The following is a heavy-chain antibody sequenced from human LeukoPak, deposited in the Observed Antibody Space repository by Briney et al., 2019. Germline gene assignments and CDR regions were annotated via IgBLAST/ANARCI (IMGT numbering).Heavy chain of an antibody. CDR3: ARGRGYSYGSIDY. Sequence: ASVKVSCKASGYTFTGCYMHWVRQAPGQGLEWMGWINPNSGGTNYAQKFQGRVTMTRDTSISTAYMELSRLRSDDTAVYYCARGRGYSYGSIDYWGQGTLVTVSS. J-gene: IGHJ4*02. CDR2: INPNSGGT. V-gene: IGHV1-2*02. CDR1: GYTFTGCY. D-gene: IGHD5-18*01.